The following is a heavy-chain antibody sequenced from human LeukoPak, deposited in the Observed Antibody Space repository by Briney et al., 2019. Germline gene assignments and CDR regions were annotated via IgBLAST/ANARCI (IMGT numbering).Heavy chain of an antibody. Sequence: ASVKVSCKASGYTFTSYGISWVRQAPGQGLEWRGWISAYKGNTNYAQKLQGRVTMTTDTSTSTAYMELRSLRSDDTAVYYCARDSEGYCSGGSCRSYWYFDLWGRGTLVTVSS. CDR2: ISAYKGNT. V-gene: IGHV1-18*01. D-gene: IGHD2-15*01. CDR3: ARDSEGYCSGGSCRSYWYFDL. CDR1: GYTFTSYG. J-gene: IGHJ2*01.